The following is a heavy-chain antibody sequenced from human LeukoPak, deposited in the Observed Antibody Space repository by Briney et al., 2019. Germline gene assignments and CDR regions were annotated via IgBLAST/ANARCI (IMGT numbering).Heavy chain of an antibody. V-gene: IGHV3-20*04. J-gene: IGHJ3*02. CDR1: GFTFDDYG. CDR2: INWNGGST. D-gene: IGHD2-21*02. CDR3: ARDQYCGGDCYSNAFDI. Sequence: PGGSLRLSCAASGFTFDDYGMSWVRQAPGKGLEGVSGINWNGGSTGYADSVKGRFTISRDNAKNSLYLQMNSLRAEDTAVYYCARDQYCGGDCYSNAFDIWGQGTMVTVSS.